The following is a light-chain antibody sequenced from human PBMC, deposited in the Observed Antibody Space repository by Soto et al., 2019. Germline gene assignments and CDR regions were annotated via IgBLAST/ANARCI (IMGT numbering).Light chain of an antibody. Sequence: QSALTQPASVSGSPGQSITISCTGTSSDVGGYNYVSWYQQHPGKAPKLMIYEVSNRPSGVSNRFSGSKSGNTASLTISGXQAEDEAXXYCSSYTSSSTVVFGGGTKLTVL. CDR3: SSYTSSSTVV. CDR2: EVS. CDR1: SSDVGGYNY. J-gene: IGLJ2*01. V-gene: IGLV2-14*01.